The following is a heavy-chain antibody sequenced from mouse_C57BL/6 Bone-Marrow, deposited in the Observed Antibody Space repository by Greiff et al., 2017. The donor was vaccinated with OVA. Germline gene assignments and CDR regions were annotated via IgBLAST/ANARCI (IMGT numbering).Heavy chain of an antibody. Sequence: EVQLQQSVAELVRPGASVKLSCTASGFNIKNTYMHWVKQRPEQGLEWMGRIDPANDNTKYAPKFQGKATMTADTSSNTAYLQLSSLSSEDTAVYCCARGNFGSSFYAMDYWGQGTSVTVSS. CDR3: ARGNFGSSFYAMDY. V-gene: IGHV14-3*01. D-gene: IGHD1-1*01. CDR2: IDPANDNT. CDR1: GFNIKNTY. J-gene: IGHJ4*01.